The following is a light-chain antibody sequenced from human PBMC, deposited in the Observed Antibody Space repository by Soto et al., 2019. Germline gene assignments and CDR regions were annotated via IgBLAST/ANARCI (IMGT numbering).Light chain of an antibody. J-gene: IGKJ4*01. Sequence: EIVLTQSPGTLSLSPGERATLSCRASQSVGSSLAWYQQKPGQAPRLLINDSSNRATGIPARFSGSGSGTDFTLTISSLEPEDLAVYYCQQRNDWPLTFGGGTKVDIK. CDR3: QQRNDWPLT. CDR1: QSVGSS. V-gene: IGKV3-11*01. CDR2: DSS.